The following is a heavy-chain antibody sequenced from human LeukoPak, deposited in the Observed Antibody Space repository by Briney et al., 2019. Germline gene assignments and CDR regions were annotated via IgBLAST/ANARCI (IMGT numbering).Heavy chain of an antibody. J-gene: IGHJ4*02. D-gene: IGHD1-26*01. CDR2: ITYSGST. CDR3: ARQGVGATDC. CDR1: GGSISSSTYY. Sequence: XKTLSLTCTVSGGSISSSTYYWAWIRQSPGKGLEWIGSITYSGSTYYNPSLESRVTISVDTSKNQFSLRLISVTAVDTAVYYCARQGVGATDCWGQGTLVTVSS. V-gene: IGHV4-39*01.